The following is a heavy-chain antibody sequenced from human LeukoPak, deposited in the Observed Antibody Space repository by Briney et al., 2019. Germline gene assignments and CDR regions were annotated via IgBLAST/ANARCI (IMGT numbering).Heavy chain of an antibody. D-gene: IGHD6-13*01. V-gene: IGHV3-21*01. CDR1: GFTFSSYN. CDR2: ISRSNNYI. Sequence: GGSLRLSCAASGFTFSSYNMNWVRQAPGKGLEWVSSISRSNNYIYYADSVRGRFTISRDNAKNSLYLQMNSLRAEDTAVYYCARDGPVIAAAGTPLDYWGQGTLVTVSS. CDR3: ARDGPVIAAAGTPLDY. J-gene: IGHJ4*02.